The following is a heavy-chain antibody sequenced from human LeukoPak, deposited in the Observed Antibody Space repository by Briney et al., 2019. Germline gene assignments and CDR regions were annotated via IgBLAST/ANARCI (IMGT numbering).Heavy chain of an antibody. CDR2: TYYRSKWNS. CDR3: ARDPDSSYEWGPFDP. Sequence: SQTLSLTCAISGDSVSSNSASWNWIRQSPSRGLEWLGRTYYRSKWNSDYAISVQSRITINPDTSKNQFSLHLESVTPEDTAVYYCARDPDSSYEWGPFDPWGQGTLVTVSS. V-gene: IGHV6-1*01. J-gene: IGHJ5*02. CDR1: GDSVSSNSAS. D-gene: IGHD6-6*01.